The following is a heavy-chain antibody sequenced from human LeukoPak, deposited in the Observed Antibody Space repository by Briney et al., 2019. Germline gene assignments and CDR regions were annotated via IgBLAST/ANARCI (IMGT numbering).Heavy chain of an antibody. V-gene: IGHV4-59*08. CDR3: ARMVRGVLQYFDY. CDR1: GGSISSYY. J-gene: IGHJ4*02. D-gene: IGHD3-10*01. Sequence: KPSETLSLTCTVSGGSISSYYWSWIRQPPGKGLEWIGYIYYSGSTNYNPSLKSRVTISVDTSKNQFSLKLSSVTAADTAVYYCARMVRGVLQYFDYWGQGTLVTVSS. CDR2: IYYSGST.